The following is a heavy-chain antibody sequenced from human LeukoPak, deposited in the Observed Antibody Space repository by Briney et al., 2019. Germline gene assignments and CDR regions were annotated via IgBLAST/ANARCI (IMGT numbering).Heavy chain of an antibody. CDR2: IFYSGST. J-gene: IGHJ5*02. CDR1: GGSISSDDYY. V-gene: IGHV4-61*08. D-gene: IGHD3-10*01. CDR3: ARSSPLGWFDP. Sequence: PSQTLSLTCTVSGGSISSDDYYRSWIRQPPGKGLEWIGYIFYSGSTNYNPSLKSRVTISVDTSKNQFSLKLSSVTAADTAVYYCARSSPLGWFDPWGQGTLVTVSS.